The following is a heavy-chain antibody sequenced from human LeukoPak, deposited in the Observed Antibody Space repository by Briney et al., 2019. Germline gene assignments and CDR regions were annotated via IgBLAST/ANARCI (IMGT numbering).Heavy chain of an antibody. CDR1: GFTFSSSW. D-gene: IGHD3-9*01. J-gene: IGHJ4*02. CDR3: AGGTGFIIKD. V-gene: IGHV3-7*03. Sequence: HPGGSLRLSCVASGFTFSSSWMTWVRQAPGKGLEWVANIKHDLSEKYYLDSVKGRFTISRDNAKNSLYLQMNNLRVEDTAMYYCAGGTGFIIKDWGQGTLVTVSS. CDR2: IKHDLSEK.